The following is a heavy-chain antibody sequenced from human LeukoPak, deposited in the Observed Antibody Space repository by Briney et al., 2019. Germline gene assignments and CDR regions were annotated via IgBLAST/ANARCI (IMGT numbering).Heavy chain of an antibody. D-gene: IGHD3-3*02. CDR1: GGSISSSSYY. V-gene: IGHV4-39*07. CDR2: IYYSGST. Sequence: PSETLSLTCTVSGGSISSSSYYWGWIRQPPGKGLEWIGSIYYSGSTYYNPSLKSRVTMSLDTSKNQFSLKLRSVTAADTAVYYCARGVISTDAFGVWGQGTMVTVSS. J-gene: IGHJ3*01. CDR3: ARGVISTDAFGV.